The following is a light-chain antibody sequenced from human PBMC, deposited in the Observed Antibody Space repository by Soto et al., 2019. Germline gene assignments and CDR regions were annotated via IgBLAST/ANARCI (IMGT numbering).Light chain of an antibody. J-gene: IGLJ1*01. CDR1: SSNIGSNI. CDR2: NNN. CDR3: AAWYDSLNGYV. V-gene: IGLV1-44*01. Sequence: QSVLTQPPSASGTPGQRVSISCSGSSSNIGSNIVSWYQQLPGTAPKLLIYNNNQRPSGVPDRFSGSKSGTSASLAISGLQSENEGDYYCAAWYDSLNGYVFGAGTKLTVL.